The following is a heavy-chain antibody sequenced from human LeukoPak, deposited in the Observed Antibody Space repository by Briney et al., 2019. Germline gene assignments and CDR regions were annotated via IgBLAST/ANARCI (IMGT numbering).Heavy chain of an antibody. V-gene: IGHV1-69*04. J-gene: IGHJ4*02. D-gene: IGHD6-13*01. CDR3: ARETIPSSSSYFDY. CDR2: IIPILGIA. Sequence: SVKVSCKASGGTFSSYTISWVRQAPGQGLEWMGRIIPILGIANYAQKFQGRVTITADKSTSTAHMELSSLRSEDTAVYYCARETIPSSSSYFDYWGQGTLVTVSS. CDR1: GGTFSSYT.